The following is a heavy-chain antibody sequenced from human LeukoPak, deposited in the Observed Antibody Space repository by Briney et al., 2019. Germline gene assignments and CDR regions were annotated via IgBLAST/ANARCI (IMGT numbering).Heavy chain of an antibody. J-gene: IGHJ4*02. V-gene: IGHV5-51*01. D-gene: IGHD1-20*01. CDR3: ARAITGTTARFDY. Sequence: GEPLRISCKGSGYSFTSYWIGWVRQMPGKGLEWMGIIYPGDSDTRYSPSFQGQVTISADKSISTAYLQWSSLKASDTAMYYCARAITGTTARFDYWGQGTLVTVSS. CDR1: GYSFTSYW. CDR2: IYPGDSDT.